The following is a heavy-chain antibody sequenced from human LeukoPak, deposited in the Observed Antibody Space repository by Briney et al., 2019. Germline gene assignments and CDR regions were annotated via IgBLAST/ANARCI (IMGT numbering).Heavy chain of an antibody. D-gene: IGHD6-13*01. CDR1: GFPFSSYA. J-gene: IGHJ6*02. V-gene: IGHV3-64*01. CDR2: IISNGGST. CDR3: ARGGAAAGPTRPDIYHYYGMDV. Sequence: GGSLRLSFAASGFPFSSYAMHWVRPAPGKGLEYVSAIISNGGSTYYSNSVKGRFTISRDNSKNTLYLQMGSLRAEDMSVYYCARGGAAAGPTRPDIYHYYGMDVWGQGTTVTVSS.